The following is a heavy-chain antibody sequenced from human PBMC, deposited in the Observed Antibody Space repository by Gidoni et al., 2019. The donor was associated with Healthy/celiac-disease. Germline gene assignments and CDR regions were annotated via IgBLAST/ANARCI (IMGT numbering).Heavy chain of an antibody. V-gene: IGHV3-30*18. CDR2: ISYDGSNK. Sequence: QVQLVESGGGVVQPGRSLRLSCAASGFPFSSSGMHWVRQAPGKGLEWVAVISYDGSNKYYADSVKGRFTISRDNSKNTLYLQMNSLRAEDTAVYYCAKDFRVGATFFDYWGQGTLVTVSS. D-gene: IGHD1-26*01. J-gene: IGHJ4*02. CDR1: GFPFSSSG. CDR3: AKDFRVGATFFDY.